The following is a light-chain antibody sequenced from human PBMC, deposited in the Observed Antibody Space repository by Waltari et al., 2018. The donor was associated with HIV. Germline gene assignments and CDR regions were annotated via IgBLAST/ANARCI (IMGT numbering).Light chain of an antibody. CDR2: WAS. Sequence: GERAAINCKSSQSVLYSSNNKNYLAWYQQKPGQSPKLLIYWASTRESGVPDRFSGSGSGTDFTLTISSLRAEDVALYYCQQYYSTPPTFGQGTKLEIK. CDR3: QQYYSTPPT. V-gene: IGKV4-1*01. CDR1: QSVLYSSNNKNY. J-gene: IGKJ2*01.